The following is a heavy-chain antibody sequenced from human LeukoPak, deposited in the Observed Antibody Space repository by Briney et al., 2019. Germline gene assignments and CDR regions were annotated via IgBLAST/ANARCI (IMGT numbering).Heavy chain of an antibody. J-gene: IGHJ4*02. V-gene: IGHV3-11*06. CDR2: ISSSRTYT. D-gene: IGHD5-12*01. Sequence: PGGSLRLSCAASGFTFNDYYMSWIRQAPGKGLEWISYISSSRTYTKYADSVKGRFTISRHNAKNSLYLQMNSLRAEDAAVYYCARSGYDLVFDYWGQGTLVTVSS. CDR1: GFTFNDYY. CDR3: ARSGYDLVFDY.